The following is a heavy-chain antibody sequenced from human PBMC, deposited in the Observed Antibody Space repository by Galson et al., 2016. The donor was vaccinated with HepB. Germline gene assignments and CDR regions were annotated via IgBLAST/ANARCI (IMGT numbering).Heavy chain of an antibody. CDR1: GGSVVGYY. J-gene: IGHJ5*02. CDR2: IDAGGSN. V-gene: IGHV4-34*01. Sequence: SETLSLTCTVDGGSVVGYYWTWIRQSPGKRLEWIGEIDAGGSNTYNPSVKGRVTISLDRSTTSISLKLTSVTAADTGLYFCVRGRAGFQVPLAPWGLGTLVTVTS. CDR3: VRGRAGFQVPLAP.